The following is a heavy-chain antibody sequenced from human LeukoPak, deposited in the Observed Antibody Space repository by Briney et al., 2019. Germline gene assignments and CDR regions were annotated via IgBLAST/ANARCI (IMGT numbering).Heavy chain of an antibody. CDR3: AKFMVAARPDQKRYYFDY. CDR1: GFTFSNYA. V-gene: IGHV3-23*01. CDR2: ISGSGGST. Sequence: QPGGSLRLSCAASGFTFSNYAMSWVRQAPGKGLEWVSAISGSGGSTYYADSVKGRFTISRDNSKNTLYLQMNSLRAEDTAVYYCAKFMVAARPDQKRYYFDYWGQGTLVTVSS. J-gene: IGHJ4*02. D-gene: IGHD6-6*01.